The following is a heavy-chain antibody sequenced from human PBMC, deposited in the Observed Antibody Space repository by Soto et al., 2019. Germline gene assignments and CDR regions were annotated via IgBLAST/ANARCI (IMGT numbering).Heavy chain of an antibody. CDR1: GFSFSADGVG. V-gene: IGHV2-5*02. Sequence: QITLKESGPTLVKPTQTLTLTCIFSGFSFSADGVGVGWIRQPPGKAVEWLALIYWDDDTRYCPSLKSMLTITKDTSKNQVVLTMTNMDPVDTATYYCAHAYGGTSWPNDAFDVWGQGTVVTVSS. CDR2: IYWDDDT. D-gene: IGHD2-2*01. J-gene: IGHJ3*01. CDR3: AHAYGGTSWPNDAFDV.